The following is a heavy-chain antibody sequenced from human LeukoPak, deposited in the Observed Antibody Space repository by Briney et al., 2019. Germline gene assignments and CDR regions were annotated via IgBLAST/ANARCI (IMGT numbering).Heavy chain of an antibody. Sequence: SETPSLTCTVSGGSISSYYWSWIRQPPGKGLEWIGYIYYSGSTNYNPSLKSRVTISVDTSKNQFSLKLSSVTAADTAVYYCTAYCGGDCYPENWYFDLWGRGTLVTVSS. CDR3: TAYCGGDCYPENWYFDL. CDR1: GGSISSYY. D-gene: IGHD2-21*01. V-gene: IGHV4-59*01. CDR2: IYYSGST. J-gene: IGHJ2*01.